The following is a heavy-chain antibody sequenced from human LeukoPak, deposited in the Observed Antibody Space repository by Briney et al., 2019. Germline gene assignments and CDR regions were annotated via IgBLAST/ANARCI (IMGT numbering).Heavy chain of an antibody. CDR1: GGSISSGGYS. CDR3: ARAPRGWFDP. D-gene: IGHD5-24*01. Sequence: SETLSLTCAVSGGSISSGGYSWSWLRQPPGKGLEWIGYIYHSGSTYYNPSLKSRVTISVDRSKNQFSLKLSSVTAADTAVYYCARAPRGWFDPWGQGTLVTVSS. V-gene: IGHV4-30-2*01. CDR2: IYHSGST. J-gene: IGHJ5*02.